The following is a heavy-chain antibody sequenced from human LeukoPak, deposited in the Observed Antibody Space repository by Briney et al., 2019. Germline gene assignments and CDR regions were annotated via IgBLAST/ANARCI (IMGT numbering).Heavy chain of an antibody. D-gene: IGHD3-10*01. CDR2: FYYSGS. J-gene: IGHJ5*02. CDR3: ARRSLGSGSYWIWFDP. Sequence: SETLSLTCTVSGGSISSYYWSWIRQPPGKGLEWIGNFYYSGSYYNPSLKSRVTISVDTSKNQFSLKLSSVTAADTAVYYCARRSLGSGSYWIWFDPWGQGTLVTVSS. V-gene: IGHV4-59*05. CDR1: GGSISSYY.